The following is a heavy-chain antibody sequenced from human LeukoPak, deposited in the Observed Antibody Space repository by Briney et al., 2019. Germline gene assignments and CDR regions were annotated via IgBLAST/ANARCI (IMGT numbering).Heavy chain of an antibody. D-gene: IGHD2-15*01. Sequence: GGSLRLPCAASGFTVSSNYMSWVRQAPGKGLEWVSVIYSGGSTYYADSVKGRFTISRDNSKNTLYLQMNSLRAEDTAVYYCARVDAYCSGGSCDSFDYWGRETLVPVSS. CDR3: ARVDAYCSGGSCDSFDY. CDR2: IYSGGST. CDR1: GFTVSSNY. V-gene: IGHV3-53*01. J-gene: IGHJ4*02.